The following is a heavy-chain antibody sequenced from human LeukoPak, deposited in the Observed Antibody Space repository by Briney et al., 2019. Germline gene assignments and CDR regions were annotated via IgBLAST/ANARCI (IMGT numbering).Heavy chain of an antibody. J-gene: IGHJ6*02. CDR2: IFYTGST. CDR3: ARDLVMTGPPDYYYGMDV. CDR1: GGSIRGYY. V-gene: IGHV4-31*03. D-gene: IGHD3-9*01. Sequence: SETLSLTCTVSGGSIRGYYWSWIRQHPGEGLEWIGYIFYTGSTYYNPSLKSRVTISLDTSKNQFSLKVNSVTAADTAVYYCARDLVMTGPPDYYYGMDVWGQGTTVIVS.